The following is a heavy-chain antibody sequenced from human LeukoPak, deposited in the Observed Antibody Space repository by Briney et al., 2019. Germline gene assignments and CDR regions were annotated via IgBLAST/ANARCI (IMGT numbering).Heavy chain of an antibody. V-gene: IGHV4-39*07. CDR1: GGSISSSSYY. D-gene: IGHD3-16*01. CDR2: IYYSGST. CDR3: ARVGPAGGYAFDI. J-gene: IGHJ3*02. Sequence: PSETLSLTCTVSGGSISSSSYYWGWIRQPPGKGLEWIGSIYYSGSTYYNPSLKSRITISVDTSKNQFSLKLSSVTAADTAVYYCARVGPAGGYAFDIWGQGTMVTVSS.